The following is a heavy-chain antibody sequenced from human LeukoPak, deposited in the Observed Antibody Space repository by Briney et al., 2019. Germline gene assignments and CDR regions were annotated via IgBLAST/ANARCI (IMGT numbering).Heavy chain of an antibody. Sequence: ASVKVSCKASGYTFTGHYMHWVRQAPGQGLEWMGWINPNSGGTNYAQKFQGRVTITRDTSASTAYMELSSLRSEDTAVYYCASATRSVSRYCSSTSCYPDYWGQGTLVTVSS. J-gene: IGHJ4*02. CDR2: INPNSGGT. CDR3: ASATRSVSRYCSSTSCYPDY. D-gene: IGHD2-2*01. CDR1: GYTFTGHY. V-gene: IGHV1-2*02.